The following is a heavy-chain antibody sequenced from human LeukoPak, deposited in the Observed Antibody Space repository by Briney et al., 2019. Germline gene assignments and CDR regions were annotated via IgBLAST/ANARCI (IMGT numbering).Heavy chain of an antibody. D-gene: IGHD6-6*01. V-gene: IGHV1-69*01. CDR1: GGTFSSYA. CDR3: ARDTLYSSSSDY. CDR2: IIPIFGTA. J-gene: IGHJ4*02. Sequence: ASVKVSCKASGGTFSSYAISWVRQAPGQGLEWMGGIIPIFGTANYAQKFQGRVTITADESTSTAYMELSSLRSEDTAVYYCARDTLYSSSSDYWGQGTLVTVSS.